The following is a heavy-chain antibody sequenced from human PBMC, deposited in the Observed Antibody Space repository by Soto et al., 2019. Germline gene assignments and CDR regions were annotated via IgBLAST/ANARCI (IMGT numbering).Heavy chain of an antibody. V-gene: IGHV3-74*01. Sequence: LRLSCAASGFTFSNWWMHWVRQTPGRGLVWVSHINGDGSTTNYADSVKGRFSISRDNAKNTLYLQMNSLRAEDTGVYYCASDYISGSTNYWGQGTLVTVSS. CDR3: ASDYISGSTNY. J-gene: IGHJ4*02. CDR1: GFTFSNWW. CDR2: INGDGSTT. D-gene: IGHD5-12*01.